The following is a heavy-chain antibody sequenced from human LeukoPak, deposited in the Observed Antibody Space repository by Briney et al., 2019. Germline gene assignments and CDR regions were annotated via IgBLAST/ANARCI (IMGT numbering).Heavy chain of an antibody. Sequence: SETLSLTCAVYGGSFSNYYWTWLRQPPGKGLEWIGEINHSGSARYNPTLKSRVIISVDTSKNQFSLTLSSVTAADTAVYYCARRSTVRGVIIHYFDYWGQGTLVTVSS. J-gene: IGHJ4*02. D-gene: IGHD3-10*01. CDR1: GGSFSNYY. CDR2: INHSGSA. CDR3: ARRSTVRGVIIHYFDY. V-gene: IGHV4-34*01.